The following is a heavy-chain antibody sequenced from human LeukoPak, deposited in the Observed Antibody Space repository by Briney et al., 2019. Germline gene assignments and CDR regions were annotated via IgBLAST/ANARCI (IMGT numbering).Heavy chain of an antibody. D-gene: IGHD6-13*01. J-gene: IGHJ4*02. CDR3: ARGRRLDSSWAREFDY. V-gene: IGHV4-4*07. Sequence: PSETLSLTCTVSGGSISSYYWSWIRQPAGKGLEWIGRIYTSGSTNYNPSLKSRVTMSVDTSKNQFSLKLSSVTAADTAVYYCARGRRLDSSWAREFDYWGQGTLVTVSS. CDR2: IYTSGST. CDR1: GGSISSYY.